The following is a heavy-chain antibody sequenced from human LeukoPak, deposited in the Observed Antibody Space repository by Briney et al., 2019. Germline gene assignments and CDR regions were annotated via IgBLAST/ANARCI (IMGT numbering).Heavy chain of an antibody. J-gene: IGHJ6*04. D-gene: IGHD2-21*01. CDR1: GDSITTTNYY. Sequence: SETLSLTCTVSGDSITTTNYYWGWIRQPPGKGLEWIVNIFYSGSTYYNPSLQSRVTISVDTSKNQFSLKLSSVTAADTAVYYCARDLYSYMDVWGKGTTVTISS. CDR2: IFYSGST. V-gene: IGHV4-39*07. CDR3: ARDLYSYMDV.